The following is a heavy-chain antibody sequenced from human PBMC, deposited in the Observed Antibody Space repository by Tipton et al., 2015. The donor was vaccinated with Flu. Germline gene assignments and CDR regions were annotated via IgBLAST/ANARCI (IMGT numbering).Heavy chain of an antibody. CDR3: AREEAVDHFGSAIHY. D-gene: IGHD3-10*01. Sequence: TLSLTCTVSGGSINSYYWSWIRQAPGKGLEYIGYVYYSGTTNYNPSLKSRVTLSVDTSKNQFSLRLTSVTAADTAVYFCAREEAVDHFGSAIHYWGQGTLVTVSS. CDR2: VYYSGTT. J-gene: IGHJ4*02. CDR1: GGSINSYY. V-gene: IGHV4-59*12.